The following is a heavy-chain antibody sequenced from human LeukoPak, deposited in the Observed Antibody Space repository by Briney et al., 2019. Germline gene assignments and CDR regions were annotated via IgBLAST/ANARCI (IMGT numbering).Heavy chain of an antibody. Sequence: PSETLSLTCTVSGGSISSYYWSWIRQPPGKGLEWIGEINHSGSTNYNPSLKSRVTISVDTSKNQFSLKLSSVTAADTAVYYCARNSCPSGSCYDNRGYFDYWGQGTLVTVSS. CDR1: GGSISSYY. CDR2: INHSGST. CDR3: ARNSCPSGSCYDNRGYFDY. D-gene: IGHD2-15*01. V-gene: IGHV4-34*01. J-gene: IGHJ4*02.